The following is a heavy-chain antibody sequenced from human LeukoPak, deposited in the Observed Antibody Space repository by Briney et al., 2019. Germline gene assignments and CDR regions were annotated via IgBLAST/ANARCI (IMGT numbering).Heavy chain of an antibody. CDR3: AKGRVGANGYYYYGMDV. Sequence: PGRSLRLSCAASGFTFSNYGMHWVRQAPGKGLEWVAVTSYDGSNKYYADSVKGRFTISRDNPKNTLYLQMNSLRTEDTAVYYCAKGRVGANGYYYYGMDVWGQGTTVTVSS. V-gene: IGHV3-30*18. CDR1: GFTFSNYG. CDR2: TSYDGSNK. J-gene: IGHJ6*02. D-gene: IGHD1-26*01.